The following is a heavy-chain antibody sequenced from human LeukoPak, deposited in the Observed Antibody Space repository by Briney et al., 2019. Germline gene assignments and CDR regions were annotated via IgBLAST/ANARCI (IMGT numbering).Heavy chain of an antibody. J-gene: IGHJ4*02. CDR1: GYTFTSYG. CDR2: ISAYNGNT. D-gene: IGHD3-10*01. Sequence: APVKVSCKASGYTFTSYGISWVRQAPGQGLEWMGWISAYNGNTNYAQKLQGRVTMTTDTSTSTAYMELRSLRSDDTAVYYCAREKEAGFGELLYYWGQGTLVTVSS. V-gene: IGHV1-18*01. CDR3: AREKEAGFGELLYY.